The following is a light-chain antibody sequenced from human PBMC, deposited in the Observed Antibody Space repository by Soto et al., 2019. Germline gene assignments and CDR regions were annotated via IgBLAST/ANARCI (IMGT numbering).Light chain of an antibody. CDR2: DAS. J-gene: IGKJ1*01. Sequence: GLTQSSDALCLSTGDRATLSSPASQSVSSNYLAWYQQKPGQAPRLIIYDASNRATGIPARFSGSGSGTDFTLTISSLEPEAFAVYYCQQRSNWLTWTFGQGTKVDIK. CDR3: QQRSNWLTWT. V-gene: IGKV3D-20*02. CDR1: QSVSSNY.